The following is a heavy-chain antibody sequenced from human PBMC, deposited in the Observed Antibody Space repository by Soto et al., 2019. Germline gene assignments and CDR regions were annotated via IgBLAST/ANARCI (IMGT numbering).Heavy chain of an antibody. J-gene: IGHJ4*02. CDR1: GYTFTNYG. CDR2: INAYNGNT. D-gene: IGHD6-13*01. V-gene: IGHV1-18*01. Sequence: QVQLVQSGAEVKKPGASVKVSCKASGYTFTNYGISWVRQAPGQGLEWMGWINAYNGNTKSAQKLQGRVTLTTDTSTSTAYMELRSLRSDDTAVYYCAIDAAAGLNDCWGQGTLVTVSS. CDR3: AIDAAAGLNDC.